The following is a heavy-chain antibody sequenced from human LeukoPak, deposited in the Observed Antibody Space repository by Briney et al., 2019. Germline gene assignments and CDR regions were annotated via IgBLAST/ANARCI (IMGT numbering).Heavy chain of an antibody. J-gene: IGHJ4*02. D-gene: IGHD3-22*01. CDR1: GGSFSGYY. Sequence: PSETLSLTCAVYGGSFSGYYWSWIRQPPGKGLEWIGEINHSGSTNYNPSLKSRVTISVDTSKNQFSLKLSSVTAADTAVYYCARGNYYDSSGYCDYWGQGTLVTVSS. CDR2: INHSGST. CDR3: ARGNYYDSSGYCDY. V-gene: IGHV4-34*01.